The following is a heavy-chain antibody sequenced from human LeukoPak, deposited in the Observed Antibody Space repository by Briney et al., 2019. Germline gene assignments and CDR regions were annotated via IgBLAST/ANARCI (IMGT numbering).Heavy chain of an antibody. D-gene: IGHD3-10*01. J-gene: IGHJ4*02. Sequence: SETLSLTCAVYGGSFSGYYWSWIRQPPGKGLEWIGEINHSGSTNYNPSLKSRVTISVDTSKDQFSLKLSSVTAADTAVYYCARTYYYGSGSYYNPRGYFDYWGQGTLVTVSS. CDR2: INHSGST. CDR1: GGSFSGYY. V-gene: IGHV4-34*01. CDR3: ARTYYYGSGSYYNPRGYFDY.